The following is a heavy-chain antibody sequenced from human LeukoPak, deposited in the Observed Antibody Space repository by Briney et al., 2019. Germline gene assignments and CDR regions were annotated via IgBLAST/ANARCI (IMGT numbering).Heavy chain of an antibody. CDR3: ARDSRGYDYGFDY. CDR2: IYHRGST. V-gene: IGHV4-38-2*02. D-gene: IGHD5-12*01. CDR1: GYSISSGYY. J-gene: IGHJ4*02. Sequence: SETLSLTCAVSGYSISSGYYWGWIRQPPGKGLEWIGSIYHRGSTYYNPSLKSRVTISVDTSKNQFSLKLSSVTAADTAVYYCARDSRGYDYGFDYWGQGTLVTVSS.